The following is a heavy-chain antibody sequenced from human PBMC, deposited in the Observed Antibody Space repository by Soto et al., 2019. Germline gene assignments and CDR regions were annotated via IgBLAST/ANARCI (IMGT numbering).Heavy chain of an antibody. D-gene: IGHD2-21*01. V-gene: IGHV3-30-3*01. CDR1: GFTFNKYS. CDR3: ARDDLVY. J-gene: IGHJ4*02. Sequence: QVHLVESGGGVVQPGRSLRLSCAASGFTFNKYSMHWVRQAPGKGLEWVAVITYDGNTKYYADSVKGRFTISRENSKNTLYLQTNTLRPEDTGVYYCARDDLVYWGPGTLVTVSS. CDR2: ITYDGNTK.